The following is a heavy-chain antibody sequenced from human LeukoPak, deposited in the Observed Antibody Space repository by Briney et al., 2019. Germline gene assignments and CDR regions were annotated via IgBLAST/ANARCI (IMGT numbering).Heavy chain of an antibody. V-gene: IGHV3-7*01. CDR3: ARDIAYHAFDI. Sequence: SGGSLRLSCAASGFTFSNYAMSWVRQAPGTGLEWLANINQDGSVINYVDSVRGRFTISRDNAKYSLYLQLNSLRAEDTAVYYCARDIAYHAFDIWGQGTMVTVSS. D-gene: IGHD2-15*01. J-gene: IGHJ3*02. CDR1: GFTFSNYA. CDR2: INQDGSVI.